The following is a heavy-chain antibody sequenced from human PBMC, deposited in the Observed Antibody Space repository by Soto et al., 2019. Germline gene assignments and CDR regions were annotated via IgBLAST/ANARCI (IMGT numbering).Heavy chain of an antibody. V-gene: IGHV3-7*01. CDR2: IKGDGSEK. J-gene: IGHJ4*02. CDR1: GFTFSKYW. D-gene: IGHD6-13*01. Sequence: SLRLSCAGSGFTFSKYWMTWVRQAPGKGLEWVANIKGDGSEKFYADSVKGRFTISRDNSKNTLYLQMNSLRAEDTAVYYCAKDLAAGTSYYFDYWGQGTLVTVSS. CDR3: AKDLAAGTSYYFDY.